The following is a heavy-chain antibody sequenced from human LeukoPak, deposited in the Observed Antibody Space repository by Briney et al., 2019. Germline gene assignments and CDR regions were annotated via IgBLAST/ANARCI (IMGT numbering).Heavy chain of an antibody. CDR3: ATWVGSSSFFDY. J-gene: IGHJ4*02. CDR2: FDPEDGET. D-gene: IGHD6-6*01. Sequence: ASVKVSCKASGYTLTELSMHWLRQAPGKGLEWMGGFDPEDGETIYAQKFQGRVTMTEDTSTDTAYMELSSLRSEDTAVYYCATWVGSSSFFDYWGQGTLVTVSS. CDR1: GYTLTELS. V-gene: IGHV1-24*01.